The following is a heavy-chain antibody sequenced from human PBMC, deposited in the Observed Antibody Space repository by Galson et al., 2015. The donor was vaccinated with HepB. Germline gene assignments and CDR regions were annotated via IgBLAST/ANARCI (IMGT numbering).Heavy chain of an antibody. Sequence: SLRLSCAASGFTFSTAWMSWVRQAPGKGLEWVGRIKSKIDGGTTDYAAPVKGRFTISRDDSKNTLYLQMNSLKTEDTAVYYCTTGYCSGGSCYSVHYWGQGTLVTVSS. CDR1: GFTFSTAW. J-gene: IGHJ4*02. V-gene: IGHV3-15*01. CDR2: IKSKIDGGTT. CDR3: TTGYCSGGSCYSVHY. D-gene: IGHD2-15*01.